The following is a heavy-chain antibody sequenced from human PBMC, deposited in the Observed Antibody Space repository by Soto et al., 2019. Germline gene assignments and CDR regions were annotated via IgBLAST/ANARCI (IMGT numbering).Heavy chain of an antibody. V-gene: IGHV3-74*01. CDR3: VRDTSSGYYGAFDA. CDR1: GFTFSSYW. J-gene: IGHJ4*02. CDR2: INSVGTST. D-gene: IGHD3-22*01. Sequence: GGSLRLSCAASGFTFSSYWMHWVRQAPGKGLVWVSRINSVGTSTSYADSVKGRFTISRDNAKNTLYLQMNSLRAEDTAVYYCVRDTSSGYYGAFDAWGQGTLVTVSS.